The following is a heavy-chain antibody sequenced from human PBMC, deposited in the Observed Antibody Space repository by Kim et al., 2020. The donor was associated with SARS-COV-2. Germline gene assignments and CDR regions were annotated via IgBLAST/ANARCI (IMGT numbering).Heavy chain of an antibody. Sequence: DSVKGRFPISRDNTRNTLYMQMNRLRAEDTAVYYCARRGNYYESGDAFDIWGQGTMVTVSS. V-gene: IGHV3-30*01. D-gene: IGHD3-10*01. J-gene: IGHJ3*02. CDR3: ARRGNYYESGDAFDI.